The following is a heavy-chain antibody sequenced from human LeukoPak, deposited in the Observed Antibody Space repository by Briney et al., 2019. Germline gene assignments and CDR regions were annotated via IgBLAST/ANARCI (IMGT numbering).Heavy chain of an antibody. J-gene: IGHJ4*02. D-gene: IGHD2-8*02. CDR1: GGTFSSYA. V-gene: IGHV1-69*13. CDR3: ARINRGGGVRLYYFDY. Sequence: ASVKVSCKASGGTFSSYAISWVRQAPGQGLEWMGGIIPIFGTANYAQKFQGRVTITADESTSTAYMELSSLRSEDTAVYYCARINRGGGVRLYYFDYWGQGTLVTVPS. CDR2: IIPIFGTA.